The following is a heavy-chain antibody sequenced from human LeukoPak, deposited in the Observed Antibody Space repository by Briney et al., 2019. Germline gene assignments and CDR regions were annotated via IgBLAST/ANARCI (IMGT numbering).Heavy chain of an antibody. CDR1: GGSISSSSYY. V-gene: IGHV4-39*07. CDR3: ARTQLVRYYFDY. D-gene: IGHD6-13*01. J-gene: IGHJ4*02. Sequence: SETLSLTCTVSGGSISSSSYYWGWIRQPPGKGLEWIGSIYYSGSTYYNPSLKSRVTISVDTSKNQFSLKLSSVTAADTAVYYCARTQLVRYYFDYWGQGTLVTVSS. CDR2: IYYSGST.